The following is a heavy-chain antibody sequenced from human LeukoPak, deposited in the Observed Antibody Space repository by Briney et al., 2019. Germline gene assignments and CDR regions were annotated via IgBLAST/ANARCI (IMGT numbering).Heavy chain of an antibody. D-gene: IGHD1-26*01. CDR3: AKGARRVGATYYFDY. CDR2: IRYDGSNK. Sequence: PGGSLRLSCAASGFTFSSYGMHWVRQAPGKGLEWVAFIRYDGSNKYYADSVKGRFTISRDNSKNTLYLQMNSLRAEDTAVYYCAKGARRVGATYYFDYWGQGTLVTVSS. CDR1: GFTFSSYG. J-gene: IGHJ4*02. V-gene: IGHV3-30*02.